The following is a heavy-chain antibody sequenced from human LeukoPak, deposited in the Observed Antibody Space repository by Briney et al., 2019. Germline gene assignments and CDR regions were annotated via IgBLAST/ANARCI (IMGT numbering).Heavy chain of an antibody. CDR2: IYYSGST. CDR1: GDSISSTNYY. J-gene: IGHJ6*03. D-gene: IGHD2-8*01. CDR3: ASVSYYYYMDV. V-gene: IGHV4-39*01. Sequence: SETLSLTCTVSGDSISSTNYYWGWIRQPPGKGLEWIGSIYYSGSTYYNPSLKSRVTISVDTSKNQFSLKLSSVTAADTAVYYCASVSYYYYMDVWGKGTTVTISS.